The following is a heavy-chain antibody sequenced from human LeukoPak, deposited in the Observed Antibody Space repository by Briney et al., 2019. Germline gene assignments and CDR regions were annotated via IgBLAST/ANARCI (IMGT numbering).Heavy chain of an antibody. CDR2: IYHSGST. CDR1: GYSISSGYY. D-gene: IGHD3-9*01. J-gene: IGHJ4*02. CDR3: ARRTTYFGWRPSESPSCFDY. V-gene: IGHV4-38-2*02. Sequence: SETLSLTCTVSGYSISSGYYWGWIRQPPGKGLEWIGVIYHSGSTYYNPSLKSRVIISVDTSKNQFSLKLSSVTAADTAVYYCARRTTYFGWRPSESPSCFDYWGQGTVVSVSS.